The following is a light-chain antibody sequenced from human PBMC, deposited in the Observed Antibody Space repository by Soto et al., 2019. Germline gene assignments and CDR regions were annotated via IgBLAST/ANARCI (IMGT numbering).Light chain of an antibody. CDR1: SSDVGGYNY. J-gene: IGLJ7*01. Sequence: QSALTQPRSVSGSPGQSVTISCTGTSSDVGGYNYVSLYQQHPGKAPKLIIYDVSKRPSGVPDRFSGSKSGNTASLTISGLRAEDEADYYCCSYAGSYTLVFGGGTQLTVL. CDR2: DVS. CDR3: CSYAGSYTLV. V-gene: IGLV2-11*01.